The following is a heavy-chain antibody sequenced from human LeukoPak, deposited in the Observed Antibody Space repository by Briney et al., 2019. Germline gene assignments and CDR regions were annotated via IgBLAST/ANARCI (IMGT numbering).Heavy chain of an antibody. V-gene: IGHV1-2*02. Sequence: PEASVKVSCKASGYTFTGYYMHWVRQAPGQGLEWMGWINPNSGGTNYAQKFQGRVTMTRDTSISTAYMGLSRLRSDDTAVYYCAREGGAAGNNDAFDIWGQGTMVTVSS. J-gene: IGHJ3*02. CDR2: INPNSGGT. D-gene: IGHD6-13*01. CDR1: GYTFTGYY. CDR3: AREGGAAGNNDAFDI.